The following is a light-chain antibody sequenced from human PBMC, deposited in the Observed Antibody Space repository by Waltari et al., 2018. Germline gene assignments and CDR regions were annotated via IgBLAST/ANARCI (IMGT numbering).Light chain of an antibody. Sequence: QSVLTQPPSVSAAPGQRVTISCSGGSSNIGNNYVSWYRQFPGTAPKLLIYENTGRPSGIPGRVSVSKSGTAATLDITGLQAGDEADYYCGTWDSSLSGAVFGGGTHLTVL. J-gene: IGLJ7*01. CDR1: SSNIGNNY. CDR3: GTWDSSLSGAV. CDR2: ENT. V-gene: IGLV1-51*02.